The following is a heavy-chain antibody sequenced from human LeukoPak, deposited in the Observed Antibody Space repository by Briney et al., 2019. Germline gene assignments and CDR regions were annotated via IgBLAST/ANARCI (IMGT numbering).Heavy chain of an antibody. Sequence: ASVKVSCKASGYTFTSYGISWVRQAPGQGLEWMGWISAYNGNTNYALKLQGRVTMTTDTSTSTAYMELRSLRSDDTAVYYCAKDRFNYDSSGYPPAFDIWGQGTMVTVSS. V-gene: IGHV1-18*01. J-gene: IGHJ3*02. D-gene: IGHD3-22*01. CDR2: ISAYNGNT. CDR1: GYTFTSYG. CDR3: AKDRFNYDSSGYPPAFDI.